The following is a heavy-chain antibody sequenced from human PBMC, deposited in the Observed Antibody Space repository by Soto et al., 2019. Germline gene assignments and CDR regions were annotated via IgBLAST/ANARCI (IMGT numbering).Heavy chain of an antibody. CDR2: ISAYNGNT. CDR1: GYTFTSYG. CDR3: ARGQGIVVVAATLYWFDP. J-gene: IGHJ5*02. V-gene: IGHV1-18*01. Sequence: QVQLVQSGAEVKKPGASVKVSCKASGYTFTSYGISWVRQAPEQGLEWMGWISAYNGNTNYAQKLQGRVTMTTDTSTSTAYMELRSLRSDDTAVYYCARGQGIVVVAATLYWFDPWGQGTLVTVSS. D-gene: IGHD2-15*01.